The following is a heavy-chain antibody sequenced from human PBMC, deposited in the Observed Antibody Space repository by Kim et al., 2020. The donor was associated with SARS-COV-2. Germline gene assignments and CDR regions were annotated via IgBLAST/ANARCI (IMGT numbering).Heavy chain of an antibody. CDR1: GFTFSSYA. D-gene: IGHD4-17*01. CDR2: ISGSGGST. V-gene: IGHV3-23*01. Sequence: GGSLRLSCAASGFTFSSYAMSWVRQAPGKGLEWVSAISGSGGSTYYADSVKGRFTISRDNSKNTLYLQMNSLRAEDTAVYYCAKVTGFTVTTSLDYWGQGTLVTVSS. J-gene: IGHJ4*02. CDR3: AKVTGFTVTTSLDY.